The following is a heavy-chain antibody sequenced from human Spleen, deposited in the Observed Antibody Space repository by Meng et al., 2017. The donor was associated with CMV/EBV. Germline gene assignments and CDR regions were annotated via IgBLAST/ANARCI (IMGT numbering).Heavy chain of an antibody. V-gene: IGHV1-24*01. CDR2: FYPEYGEP. Sequence: CRFSLIDLSMQVMQPRPGKGLECMGVFYPEYGEPIFAQKFQGRVTLTEDTSTNTAYMALSSLTIEDTAVYYCVTDDLCSGGDCSVGYWGQGTLVTVSS. D-gene: IGHD2-21*02. J-gene: IGHJ4*02. CDR1: RFSLIDLS. CDR3: VTDDLCSGGDCSVGY.